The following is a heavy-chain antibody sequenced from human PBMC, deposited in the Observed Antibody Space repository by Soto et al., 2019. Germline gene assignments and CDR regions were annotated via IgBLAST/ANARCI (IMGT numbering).Heavy chain of an antibody. CDR1: GFTFNSHW. CDR2: IKGDESSI. V-gene: IGHV3-74*01. D-gene: IGHD3-10*01. CDR3: VRGGLGTYLLDY. Sequence: GGSLRLSCTASGFTFNSHWMHWLRQAPGKGLVWVSRIKGDESSINYADSVKGRFTISRDNAKNTVYLQMNSLRDEETAVYYCVRGGLGTYLLDYWGQGALVTVSS. J-gene: IGHJ4*02.